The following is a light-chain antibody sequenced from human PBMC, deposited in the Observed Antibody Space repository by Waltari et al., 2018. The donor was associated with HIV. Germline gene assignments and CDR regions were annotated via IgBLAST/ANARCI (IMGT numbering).Light chain of an antibody. CDR1: SSNIGAGFD. CDR3: QSYDRSLSGYVV. J-gene: IGLJ2*01. CDR2: GNS. Sequence: QSLLTQPPSVSGAPGQRVTISCTGSSSNIGAGFDVHWYQQLPGTVPKLLIYGNSNRPSGVPNRFSGSRSGSSASLAITGRQAEDEADYYCQSYDRSLSGYVVFGGGTKLTVL. V-gene: IGLV1-40*01.